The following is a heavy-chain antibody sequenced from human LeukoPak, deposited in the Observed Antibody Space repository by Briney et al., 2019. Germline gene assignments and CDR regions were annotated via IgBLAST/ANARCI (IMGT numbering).Heavy chain of an antibody. CDR1: GGSISSYY. V-gene: IGHV4-59*01. Sequence: PSENLSLTCTVSGGSISSYYWSWIRQPAGKGLEWIGYIYYSGSTNYNPSLKSRVTISVDTSKNQFSLKLSSVTAADTAVYYCARVPDPNYDFWSGYYTGDYYYYMDVWGKGATVTVSS. D-gene: IGHD3-3*01. J-gene: IGHJ6*03. CDR2: IYYSGST. CDR3: ARVPDPNYDFWSGYYTGDYYYYMDV.